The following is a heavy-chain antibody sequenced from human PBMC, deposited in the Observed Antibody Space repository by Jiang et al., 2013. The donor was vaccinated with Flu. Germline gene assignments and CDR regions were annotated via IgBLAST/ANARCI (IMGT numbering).Heavy chain of an antibody. V-gene: IGHV1-69*02. CDR2: IIPILGIA. J-gene: IGHJ6*02. CDR1: GGTFSSYT. Sequence: EVKKPGSSVKVSCKASGGTFSSYTISWVRQAPGQGLEWMGRIIPILGIANYAQKFQGRVTITADKSTSTAYMELSSLRSEDTAVYYCARASYYEKPLYGMDVWGQGTTVTVSS. D-gene: IGHD3-22*01. CDR3: ARASYYEKPLYGMDV.